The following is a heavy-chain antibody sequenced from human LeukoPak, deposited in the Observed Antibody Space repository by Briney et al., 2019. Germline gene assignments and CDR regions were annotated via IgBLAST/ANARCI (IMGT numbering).Heavy chain of an antibody. CDR2: ISYDGSNK. CDR3: ARDALAFDI. Sequence: GGSLRLSCAASGFTFSSYAMHWVRQAPGKGLEWVAVISYDGSNKYYADSVKGRFTISRDNSKNTLYLQMNSLRAEDTAVYYRARDALAFDIWGQGTMVTVSS. CDR1: GFTFSSYA. J-gene: IGHJ3*02. V-gene: IGHV3-30-3*01.